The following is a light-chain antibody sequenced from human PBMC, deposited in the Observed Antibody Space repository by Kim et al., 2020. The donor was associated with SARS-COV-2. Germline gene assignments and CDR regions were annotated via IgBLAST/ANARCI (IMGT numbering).Light chain of an antibody. CDR2: KAS. CDR3: QQYNRYLT. V-gene: IGKV1-5*03. CDR1: QSVSPW. Sequence: SAAVGDRITITCRARQSVSPWVAWYQQKAGKAPKLLIYKASTLEDGVPSRFSGRGSGTEFTLTIASLQPDDFATYYCQQYNRYLTFGPGTKVDIK. J-gene: IGKJ3*01.